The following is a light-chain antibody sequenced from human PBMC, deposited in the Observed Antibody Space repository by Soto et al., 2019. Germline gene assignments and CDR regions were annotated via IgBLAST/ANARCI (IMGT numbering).Light chain of an antibody. CDR1: QDIRSS. J-gene: IGKJ1*01. Sequence: GERVILSCRASQDIRSSLAWYPQQPGQAPRLLLSGASSRATGIPARFRGSGSGTEFTLTISSLQSEDCAGSCCQQRSRWPGTFGPGTKV. V-gene: IGKV3-15*01. CDR2: GAS. CDR3: QQRSRWPGT.